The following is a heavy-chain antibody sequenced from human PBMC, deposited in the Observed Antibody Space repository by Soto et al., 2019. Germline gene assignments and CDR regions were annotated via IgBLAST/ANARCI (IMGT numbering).Heavy chain of an antibody. D-gene: IGHD6-19*01. CDR2: ISYDGNNK. CDR3: ARGHSSGWYYFDY. Sequence: QEQLLESGGGVVQPGRSLKLSCAASGFTFLNYAMHWVSQAPSKGLEWVAVISYDGNNKYYAASVKGRFTISRDTSKNTLFLQMNSLTPEDTAVYFCARGHSSGWYYFDYWGQGTLVTVSS. CDR1: GFTFLNYA. V-gene: IGHV3-30-3*01. J-gene: IGHJ4*02.